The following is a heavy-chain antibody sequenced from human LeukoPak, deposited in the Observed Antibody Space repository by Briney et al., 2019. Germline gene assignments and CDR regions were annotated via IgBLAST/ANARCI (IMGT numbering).Heavy chain of an antibody. J-gene: IGHJ4*02. CDR2: MTWGITTI. Sequence: GGSLRLSCAASGFTFSSYTMNWVRQAPWKGLEWVAYMTWGITTIYYADSVKGRFTISRDNAKKSLYLQMNSLRAEDTAVYYCARDKDESALDYWGQGALVTVSS. CDR1: GFTFSSYT. CDR3: ARDKDESALDY. V-gene: IGHV3-48*01.